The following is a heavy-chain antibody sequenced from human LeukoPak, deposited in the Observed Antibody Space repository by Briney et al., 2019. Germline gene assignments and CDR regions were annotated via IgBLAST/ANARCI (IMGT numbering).Heavy chain of an antibody. V-gene: IGHV5-51*01. CDR2: IYPSDSDS. D-gene: IGHD5-18*01. J-gene: IGHJ4*02. CDR3: ARREYSYGYETIDY. CDR1: GGSFTSYC. Sequence: GASLQISSKGSGGSFTSYCIGWVRWMPRKGREWMGSIYPSDSDSRYSPSFPGKGTISAHKSITTAYLQWSSLKASDTAMYYCARREYSYGYETIDYWGQGTLVTVSS.